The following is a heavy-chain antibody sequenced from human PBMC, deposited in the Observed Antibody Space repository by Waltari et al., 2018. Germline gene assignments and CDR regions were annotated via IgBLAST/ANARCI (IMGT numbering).Heavy chain of an antibody. D-gene: IGHD3-10*01. Sequence: EVQVVESGGGLVHPGESLRLSCAASGFTVSSNHMSWVRQAPGKGLEGFSLLYDAGSSYYPDSVRGRFTISRDNSKNTVHLQMNSLRVDDTATYYCARARDEKTAMVYFDHWGQGTLVSVSS. CDR1: GFTVSSNH. J-gene: IGHJ4*02. CDR3: ARARDEKTAMVYFDH. V-gene: IGHV3-66*02. CDR2: LYDAGSS.